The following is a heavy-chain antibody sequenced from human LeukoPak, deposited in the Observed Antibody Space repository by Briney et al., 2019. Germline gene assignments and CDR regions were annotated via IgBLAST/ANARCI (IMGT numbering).Heavy chain of an antibody. V-gene: IGHV4-34*01. D-gene: IGHD3-3*01. J-gene: IGHJ1*01. CDR2: INHSGST. Sequence: SETLSLTCAVYGGSFSGYYWGWIRQPPGKGLEWIGEINHSGSTNYNPSLKSRVTISVDTSKNQFSLKLSSVTAADTAVYYCARGLSYYDFWSGSYPRGEYFQHWGQGTLVTVSS. CDR1: GGSFSGYY. CDR3: ARGLSYYDFWSGSYPRGEYFQH.